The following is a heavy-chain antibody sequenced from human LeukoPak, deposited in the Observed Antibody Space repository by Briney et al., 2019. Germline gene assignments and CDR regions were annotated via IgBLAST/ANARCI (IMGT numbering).Heavy chain of an antibody. V-gene: IGHV6-1*01. Sequence: SQTLSLTCDISGDSVSRNNIAWNWIRQSPSRGLEWLGRTYYRSSWYYEYADSVKSRLTIRPDTSKNQFSLHLKSVTPEDTAVYYCARGRDVVVVPAADFDYWGQGILVTVSS. CDR1: GDSVSRNNIA. D-gene: IGHD2-2*01. J-gene: IGHJ4*02. CDR3: ARGRDVVVVPAADFDY. CDR2: TYYRSSWYY.